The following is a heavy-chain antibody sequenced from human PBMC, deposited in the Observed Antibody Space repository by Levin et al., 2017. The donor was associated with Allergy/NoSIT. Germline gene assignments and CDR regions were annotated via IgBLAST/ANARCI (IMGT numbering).Heavy chain of an antibody. D-gene: IGHD3-9*01. CDR3: ARDRPGEGPPGAYYDILTGYYRPDAFDI. Sequence: GASVKVSCKASGYTFTSYGISWVRQAPGQGLEWMGWISAYNGNTNYAQKLQGRVTMTTDTSTSTAYMELRSLRSDDTAVYYCARDRPGEGPPGAYYDILTGYYRPDAFDIWGQGTMVTVSS. V-gene: IGHV1-18*01. CDR2: ISAYNGNT. CDR1: GYTFTSYG. J-gene: IGHJ3*02.